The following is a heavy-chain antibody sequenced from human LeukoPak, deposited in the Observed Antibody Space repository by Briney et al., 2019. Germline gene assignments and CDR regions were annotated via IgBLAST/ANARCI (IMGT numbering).Heavy chain of an antibody. V-gene: IGHV1-18*01. J-gene: IGHJ3*02. CDR1: GYTFTSYG. D-gene: IGHD2-21*01. Sequence: ASVKVSCKASGYTFTSYGISWVRQAPGQGLEWMGWIGAYNGNTNYAQKLQGRVTMTTDTSTSTAYMELRSLRSDDTAVYYCARYHLRWSLPFDAFDIWGQGTMVTVSS. CDR2: IGAYNGNT. CDR3: ARYHLRWSLPFDAFDI.